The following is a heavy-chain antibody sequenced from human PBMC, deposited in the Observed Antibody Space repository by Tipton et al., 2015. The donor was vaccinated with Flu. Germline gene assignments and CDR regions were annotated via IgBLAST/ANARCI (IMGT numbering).Heavy chain of an antibody. V-gene: IGHV4-38-2*02. CDR3: ARRDYSNYVSQPKNWFDH. D-gene: IGHD4-11*01. CDR2: ISRGGST. J-gene: IGHJ5*02. CDR1: GDSIRSDYY. Sequence: LRLSRTLSGDSIRSDYYWGWVRQPPGKGLEWIGHISRGGSTYYNSSLQSRVTISVDSSRNRFSLKVKSVTAADTAIYYCARRDYSNYVSQPKNWFDHWGQGTLVTVSS.